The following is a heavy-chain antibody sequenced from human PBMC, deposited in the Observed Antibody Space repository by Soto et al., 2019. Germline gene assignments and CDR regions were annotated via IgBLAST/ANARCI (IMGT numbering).Heavy chain of an antibody. CDR3: AREGINAGIRPWGDAFYI. V-gene: IGHV1-3*04. CDR2: ISTGTGNT. CDR1: GYTSTGYV. D-gene: IGHD3-10*01. J-gene: IGHJ3*02. Sequence: QVQLVQSGAEVKKPGASVKISCEASGYTSTGYVMHWVRQAPGQRPEWMGWISTGTGNTRSSQRFQGRVTFTGDASASTFYMGLSSLTFEDTAVYYCAREGINAGIRPWGDAFYIWGQGTMVTVSS.